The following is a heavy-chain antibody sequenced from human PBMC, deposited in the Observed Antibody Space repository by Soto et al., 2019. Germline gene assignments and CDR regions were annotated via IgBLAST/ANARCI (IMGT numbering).Heavy chain of an antibody. D-gene: IGHD1-1*01. CDR1: GYSFSTYA. J-gene: IGHJ6*02. V-gene: IGHV1-3*01. CDR2: INGGTGQT. CDR3: ARGKGMEENYYYYGLDI. Sequence: ASVKVSCKASGYSFSTYAMHWVRQAPGQSLEWMGWINGGTGQTKFSQRFQDRITITRDTSASTAYMELSSLRSEDTAVYYCARGKGMEENYYYYGLDIWGQGTTVTVSS.